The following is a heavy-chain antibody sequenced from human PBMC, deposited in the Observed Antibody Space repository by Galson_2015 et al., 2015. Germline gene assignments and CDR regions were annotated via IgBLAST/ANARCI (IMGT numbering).Heavy chain of an antibody. D-gene: IGHD4-23*01. CDR2: MNPNSGNT. J-gene: IGHJ4*02. CDR1: GGTFSSYA. CDR3: ARDPVCGVNPVVNFDH. V-gene: IGHV1-8*02. Sequence: SVKVSCKASGGTFSSYAISWVRQATGQGLEWMGWMNPNSGNTGYAQKFQGRVTMTRNTSISTAYMGLSSLRSEDTAVYYCARDPVCGVNPVVNFDHWGQGTLVTVSS.